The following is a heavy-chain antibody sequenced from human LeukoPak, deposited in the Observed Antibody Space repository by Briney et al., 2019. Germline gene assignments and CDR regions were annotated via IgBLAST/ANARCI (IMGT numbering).Heavy chain of an antibody. CDR1: GYTFTDYY. J-gene: IGHJ4*02. Sequence: ASVKVSCKASGYTFTDYYMHWVRQAPGQGLEWMGWINLNSGGTNFAQRFQGRVTMTRDTSISTAYMDLSRLISDDTAVYYCARDAGYCTGGSCWYFDHWGRGTLVTVSS. V-gene: IGHV1-2*02. CDR3: ARDAGYCTGGSCWYFDH. D-gene: IGHD2-15*01. CDR2: INLNSGGT.